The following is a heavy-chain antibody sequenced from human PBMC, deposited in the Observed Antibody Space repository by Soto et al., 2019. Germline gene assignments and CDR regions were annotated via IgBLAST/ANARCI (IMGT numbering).Heavy chain of an antibody. Sequence: RGESLKISCKGSGYSFTNYWITWVRQMPGKGLQWMGRIDPSDSYANYSPSFQGHVTISADKSISTAYLQWSSLKASDTAMYYCARLEYSNGWYYFEYWGQGTLVTVAS. CDR2: IDPSDSYA. CDR3: ARLEYSNGWYYFEY. CDR1: GYSFTNYW. D-gene: IGHD6-19*01. V-gene: IGHV5-10-1*01. J-gene: IGHJ4*02.